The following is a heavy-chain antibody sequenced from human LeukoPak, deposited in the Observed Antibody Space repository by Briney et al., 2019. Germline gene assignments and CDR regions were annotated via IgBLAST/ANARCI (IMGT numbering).Heavy chain of an antibody. V-gene: IGHV4-38-2*01. Sequence: PSETLSLTCAVSGYSISSGYYWDWIRQPPGKGLEWIGSIYHSGSTYYNPSLKSRVTISVDTSKNHFSLNLSSVTAADTAVYYCARGNNPYYFDYWGQGNLVTVSS. CDR3: ARGNNPYYFDY. CDR1: GYSISSGYY. CDR2: IYHSGST. J-gene: IGHJ4*02. D-gene: IGHD2/OR15-2a*01.